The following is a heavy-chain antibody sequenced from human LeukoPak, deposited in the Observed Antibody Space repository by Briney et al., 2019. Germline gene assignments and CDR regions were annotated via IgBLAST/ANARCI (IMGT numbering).Heavy chain of an antibody. D-gene: IGHD1-7*01. CDR3: TTFNWNYSPAPGDAFDV. Sequence: GGSLRLSCAASGFTFTNAWMTWVRQAPGKGLEWVGRIKSKTDSGTTDYAAPVKGRFIISRDDSKNTLYLQMNSLKTEDTAVYYCTTFNWNYSPAPGDAFDVWGQGTMVTVSS. CDR1: GFTFTNAW. CDR2: IKSKTDSGTT. V-gene: IGHV3-15*01. J-gene: IGHJ3*01.